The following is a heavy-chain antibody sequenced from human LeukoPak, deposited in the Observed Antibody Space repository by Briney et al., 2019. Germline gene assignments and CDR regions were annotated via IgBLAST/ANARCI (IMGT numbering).Heavy chain of an antibody. CDR1: GDTFSSYY. CDR2: TNPSCGSI. J-gene: IGHJ3*01. Sequence: SVKVSCKASGDTFSSYYMHWVRHAPGQGLEWRGITNPSCGSISYAQKLQGRVTMTRDMSTSTVYMELSSLRSEDTAVYYCARGRHYYESSDYYYEGDGFDVWGQGTMGTVSS. V-gene: IGHV1-46*04. CDR3: ARGRHYYESSDYYYEGDGFDV. D-gene: IGHD3-22*01.